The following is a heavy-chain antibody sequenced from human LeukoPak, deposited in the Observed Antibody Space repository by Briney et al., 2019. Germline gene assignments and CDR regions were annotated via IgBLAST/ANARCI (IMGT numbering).Heavy chain of an antibody. CDR2: IGTGGDK. D-gene: IGHD6-19*01. Sequence: GGSLRLSCAASGFTFSRCDMFWFRQVPGKGLEWVSTIGTGGDKYYSDSVKGRFTISRENAKNSLYLQMNSLSAGDTAVYFCARGGIAVSGIDLEDYWGQGTLVTVSS. J-gene: IGHJ4*02. CDR1: GFTFSRCD. V-gene: IGHV3-13*01. CDR3: ARGGIAVSGIDLEDY.